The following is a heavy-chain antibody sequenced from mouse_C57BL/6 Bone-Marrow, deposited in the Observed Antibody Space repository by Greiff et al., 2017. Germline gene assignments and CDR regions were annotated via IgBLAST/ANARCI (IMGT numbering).Heavy chain of an antibody. Sequence: DVKLVESGGGLVKPGGSLKLSCAASGFTFSDYGMHWVRQAPEKGLEWVAYISSGSSTIYYADPVKGRFTISRDNAKNTLFLQMTSLRSEDTAMYYCARRRAYWGQGTLVTVSA. V-gene: IGHV5-17*01. J-gene: IGHJ3*01. CDR2: ISSGSSTI. CDR3: ARRRAY. CDR1: GFTFSDYG.